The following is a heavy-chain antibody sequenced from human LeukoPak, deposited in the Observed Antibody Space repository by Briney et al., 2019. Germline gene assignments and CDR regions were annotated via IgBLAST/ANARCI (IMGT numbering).Heavy chain of an antibody. CDR1: GGAFSSYA. V-gene: IGHV1-69*13. D-gene: IGHD5-18*01. CDR2: IIPIFGTA. J-gene: IGHJ4*02. Sequence: VASVKVSCKAPGGAFSSYAISWVRQAPGQGLEWMGGIIPIFGTANYAQKFQGRVTITADESTSTAYMELSSLRSEDTAVYYCARRRGYSYGYLDYWGQGNLVTVSS. CDR3: ARRRGYSYGYLDY.